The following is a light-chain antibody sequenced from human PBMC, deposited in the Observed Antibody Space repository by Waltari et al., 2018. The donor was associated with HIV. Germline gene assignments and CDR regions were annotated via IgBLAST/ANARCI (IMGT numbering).Light chain of an antibody. CDR1: NSTIGSRY. Sequence: QSVLTQSPSVSAAPGQKVTISCSGSNSTIGSRYVYWYQQLPGTAPKLLIYRNNQRPSGVPDRFSGSKSGTSASLAISGLRSEDEADYYCAAWDGSHVVFGGGTKLTVL. J-gene: IGLJ2*01. CDR2: RNN. CDR3: AAWDGSHVV. V-gene: IGLV1-47*01.